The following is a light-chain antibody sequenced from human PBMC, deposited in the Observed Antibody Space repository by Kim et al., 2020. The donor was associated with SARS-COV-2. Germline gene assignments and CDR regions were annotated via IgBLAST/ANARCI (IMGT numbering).Light chain of an antibody. J-gene: IGKJ5*01. CDR3: QQFGSSPRT. CDR1: QSLSSYY. Sequence: SPGERATLPCRASQSLSSYYLAWYQQKPGQAPRLLVFGASSRATGIPDRFRCGGSGTDFTLTITRLEPEDFAVYYCQQFGSSPRTFGQGTRLEIK. V-gene: IGKV3-20*01. CDR2: GAS.